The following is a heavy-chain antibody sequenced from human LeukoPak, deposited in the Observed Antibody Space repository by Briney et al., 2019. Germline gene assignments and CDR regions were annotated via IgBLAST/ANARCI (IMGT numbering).Heavy chain of an antibody. J-gene: IGHJ5*02. CDR3: VRHGAPGVWASYLDP. V-gene: IGHV4-39*01. CDR1: GASISSRLHY. CDR2: INYRDSA. D-gene: IGHD1-26*01. Sequence: SETLSLSCTVSGASISSRLHYWGLIRQPPGRDLEWIASINYRDSAYYNPFLQSLTAMSVDTSTNQISLRLTSMTAADTAVYFCVRHGAPGVWASYLDPWGQGTLVTVSS.